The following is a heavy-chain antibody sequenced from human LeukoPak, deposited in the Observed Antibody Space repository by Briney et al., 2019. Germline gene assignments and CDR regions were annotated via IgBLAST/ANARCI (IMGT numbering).Heavy chain of an antibody. V-gene: IGHV4-34*01. Sequence: NPSETLSLTCAVYGGSFSGYYWSWIRQPPGKGLEWIGEINHSGSTNYNPSLKSRVTISVDTSKNQSSLKLSSVTAADTAVYYCARGRGDSSSWYEEDWFDPWGQGTLATVSS. CDR2: INHSGST. D-gene: IGHD6-13*01. CDR3: ARGRGDSSSWYEEDWFDP. J-gene: IGHJ5*02. CDR1: GGSFSGYY.